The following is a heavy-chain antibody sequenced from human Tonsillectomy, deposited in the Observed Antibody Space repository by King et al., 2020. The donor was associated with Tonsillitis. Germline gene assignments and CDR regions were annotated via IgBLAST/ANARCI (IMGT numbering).Heavy chain of an antibody. Sequence: VQLVESGGDLEQPGGSLRLSCAASGFTFSSYDMHWVRHATGKGLEWVSTIGTAGDTYYPGSVKGRFTISRENAKNSLYLQMNSLRVGDTAVYYCARGFPAGFDPWGQGTLVTVSS. CDR1: GFTFSSYD. CDR2: IGTAGDT. D-gene: IGHD2-2*01. J-gene: IGHJ5*02. V-gene: IGHV3-13*01. CDR3: ARGFPAGFDP.